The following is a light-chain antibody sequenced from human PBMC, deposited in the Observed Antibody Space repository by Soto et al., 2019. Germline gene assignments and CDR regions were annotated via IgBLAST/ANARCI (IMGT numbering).Light chain of an antibody. CDR1: QSISSY. Sequence: DIQMTQSPSSLSASVGDRVTLTCRASQSISSYLNWYQHKPGKAPNLLIYAASTLQSGVPSRFSGGGSGTDFTLTISSLQPEDFATYYCQQSYTIPYTFGQGTKLEIK. J-gene: IGKJ2*01. CDR3: QQSYTIPYT. CDR2: AAS. V-gene: IGKV1-39*01.